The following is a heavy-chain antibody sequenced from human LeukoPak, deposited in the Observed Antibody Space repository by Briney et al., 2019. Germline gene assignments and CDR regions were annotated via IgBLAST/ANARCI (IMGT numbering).Heavy chain of an antibody. CDR3: ASDLFSYGSY. D-gene: IGHD5-18*01. J-gene: IGHJ4*02. CDR1: GFTFSSYE. V-gene: IGHV3-7*04. Sequence: GGSLRLSCAASGFTFSSYEMNWVRQAPGKGLEWVANIKQDGSEKYYVDSVKGRFTISRDNAKNSLYLQMNSLRAEDTAVYYCASDLFSYGSYWGQGTLVTVSS. CDR2: IKQDGSEK.